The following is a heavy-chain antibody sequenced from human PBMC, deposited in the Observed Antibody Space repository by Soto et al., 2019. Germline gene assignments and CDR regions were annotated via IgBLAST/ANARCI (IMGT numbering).Heavy chain of an antibody. J-gene: IGHJ3*02. CDR2: IYIGGNT. CDR3: ARGKAVAGPNGAFDI. CDR1: GFTVSSNY. V-gene: IGHV3-66*01. Sequence: EVQLVESGGGLVQPGGSLRLSCAASGFTVSSNYVTWVRQAPGKGLEWVSIIYIGGNTYYADSVKDRFTISRDNSKNTLYRQMNSLRAEDTAVYYCARGKAVAGPNGAFDIWGQGTMVTVSS. D-gene: IGHD6-19*01.